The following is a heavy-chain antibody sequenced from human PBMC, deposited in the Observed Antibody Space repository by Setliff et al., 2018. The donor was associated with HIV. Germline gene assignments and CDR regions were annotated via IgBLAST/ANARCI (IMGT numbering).Heavy chain of an antibody. Sequence: GGSLRLSCAASGLTFSSYGMHWVRQAPGKGLEWVAFIRYDGSNKYYADSVKGRFTISRDNSKNTLYLQMNSLRAEDTAVYYCAKETYYYGSDWFDPWGQGTLVTVSS. CDR3: AKETYYYGSDWFDP. CDR2: IRYDGSNK. V-gene: IGHV3-30*02. D-gene: IGHD3-10*01. CDR1: GLTFSSYG. J-gene: IGHJ5*02.